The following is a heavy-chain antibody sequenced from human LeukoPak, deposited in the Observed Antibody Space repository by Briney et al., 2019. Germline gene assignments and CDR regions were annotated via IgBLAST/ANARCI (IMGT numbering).Heavy chain of an antibody. J-gene: IGHJ4*02. D-gene: IGHD4-17*01. CDR2: ISDDETYK. Sequence: GGSLRLSCAASGFTFNSYSMHWVRQAPGKGLEWVTAISDDETYKFYADSVKGRFTISRDNSKNTLYLQMNSLRAEDTAVYYCAKGSRHACDYWYYFDYWGQGSLVTVSS. CDR1: GFTFNSYS. V-gene: IGHV3-30-3*01. CDR3: AKGSRHACDYWYYFDY.